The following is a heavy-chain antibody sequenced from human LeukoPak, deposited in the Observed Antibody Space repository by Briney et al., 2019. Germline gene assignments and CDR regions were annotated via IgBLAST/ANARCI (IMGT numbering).Heavy chain of an antibody. Sequence: PGRSLRLSCAASGFTFSSSAMHWVRQAPGKGLEWVAAISYDESNKYYADSVKGRFTISRDNSKNTLYLQMNSLRAEDTAVYYCARGTDTKPFWSGYWVDVWGQGTTVTVSS. V-gene: IGHV3-30*03. J-gene: IGHJ6*02. CDR2: ISYDESNK. CDR1: GFTFSSSA. CDR3: ARGTDTKPFWSGYWVDV. D-gene: IGHD3-3*01.